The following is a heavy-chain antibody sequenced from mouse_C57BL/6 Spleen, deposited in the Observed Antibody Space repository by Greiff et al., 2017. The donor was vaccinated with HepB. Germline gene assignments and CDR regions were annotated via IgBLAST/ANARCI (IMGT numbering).Heavy chain of an antibody. V-gene: IGHV1-59*01. CDR1: GYTFTSYW. CDR2: IDPSDSYT. Sequence: VQLQQPGAELVRPGTSVKLSCKASGYTFTSYWMHWVKQRPGQGLEWIGVIDPSDSYTNYNQKFKGKATLTVDTSSSTAYMQLSSLTSEDSAVYYCARDSNYTWFAYWGQGTLVTVSA. J-gene: IGHJ3*01. CDR3: ARDSNYTWFAY. D-gene: IGHD2-5*01.